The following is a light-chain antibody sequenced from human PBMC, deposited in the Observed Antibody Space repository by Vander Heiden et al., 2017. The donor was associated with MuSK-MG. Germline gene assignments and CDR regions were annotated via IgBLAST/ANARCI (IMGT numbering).Light chain of an antibody. CDR2: AAS. V-gene: IGKV1-8*01. Sequence: AIRMTQSPSSFSASTGDRVTITCRASQGISSYLAWYQQKPGKDPKLLIYAASTLQSGVPSRFSGSGSGTDFTLTISCLQSEDFATYYCQQDDSYPLTFGHGTKVDIK. CDR3: QQDDSYPLT. J-gene: IGKJ3*01. CDR1: QGISSY.